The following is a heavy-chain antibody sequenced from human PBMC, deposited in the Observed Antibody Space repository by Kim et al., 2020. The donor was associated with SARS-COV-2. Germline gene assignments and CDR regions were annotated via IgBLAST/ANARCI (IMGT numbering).Heavy chain of an antibody. D-gene: IGHD3-22*01. V-gene: IGHV3-64*01. CDR3: ARVFYDSSGYDY. J-gene: IGHJ4*02. Sequence: YYANAVKGRFTISRDNSKNTLYLKMGSLRAEDMAVYYCARVFYDSSGYDYWGQGTLVTVSS.